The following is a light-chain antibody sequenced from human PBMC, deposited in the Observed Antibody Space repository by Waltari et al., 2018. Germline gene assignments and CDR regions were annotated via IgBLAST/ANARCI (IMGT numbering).Light chain of an antibody. J-gene: IGLJ3*02. CDR2: SNI. Sequence: QSVLTQPPSASGTPGQRVTIPCSGTSPNTGSNTLNWYPHPPGTAPKLPFYSNIQRPSGVPDRFSGSKSGTSASLAISGLQSEDEADYYCAAWDDSLNGRWVFGGGTKLTVL. CDR3: AAWDDSLNGRWV. V-gene: IGLV1-44*01. CDR1: SPNTGSNT.